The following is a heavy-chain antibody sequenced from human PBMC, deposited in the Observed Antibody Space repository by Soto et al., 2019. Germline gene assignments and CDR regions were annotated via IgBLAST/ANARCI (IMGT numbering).Heavy chain of an antibody. D-gene: IGHD1-26*01. CDR2: IYTSGST. CDR3: ARWEDYYYGMDV. J-gene: IGHJ6*02. CDR1: GGSISSYY. V-gene: IGHV4-4*07. Sequence: PSETLSLTCTVSGGSISSYYWSWIRQPAGKGLGWIGRIYTSGSTNYNPSLKSRVTMSVDTSKNQFSLKLSSVTAADTAVYYCARWEDYYYGMDVWGQGTTVTVSS.